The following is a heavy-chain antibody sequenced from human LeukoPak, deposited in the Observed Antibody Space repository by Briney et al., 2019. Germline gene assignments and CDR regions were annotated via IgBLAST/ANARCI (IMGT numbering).Heavy chain of an antibody. J-gene: IGHJ4*02. V-gene: IGHV4-34*01. CDR1: GGSFSGYY. D-gene: IGHD4-17*01. CDR3: ASRRTLTTAIRKPLRGFDS. CDR2: INDSRST. Sequence: PSETLSLTCGVYGGSFSGYYWSWIRQRPGKGLEWSGEINDSRSTKYNPSLKSRVTITVDTSKTQFSLKLGSVTAADTAEYYCASRRTLTTAIRKPLRGFDSWGQGTLVTVSS.